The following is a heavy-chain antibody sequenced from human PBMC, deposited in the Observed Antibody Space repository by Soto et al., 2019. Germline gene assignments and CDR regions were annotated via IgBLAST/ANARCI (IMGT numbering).Heavy chain of an antibody. V-gene: IGHV4-39*01. Sequence: PSETLSLTCTVSGGSISSYYWGWIRRPPGKGLEWIGSIYYSGSTYYNPSLKSRVTISVDTSKNQFSLKLSSVTAADTAVYYCARRWGYSFDNWGPGTVVTVSS. CDR1: GGSISSYY. J-gene: IGHJ4*02. D-gene: IGHD7-27*01. CDR2: IYYSGST. CDR3: ARRWGYSFDN.